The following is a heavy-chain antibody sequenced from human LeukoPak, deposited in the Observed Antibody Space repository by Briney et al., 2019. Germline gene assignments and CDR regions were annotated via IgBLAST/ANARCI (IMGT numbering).Heavy chain of an antibody. CDR1: GYTFTGYY. D-gene: IGHD3-10*01. J-gene: IGHJ4*02. Sequence: GASVKVSCKTSGYTFTGYYMHWMRQAPGQGLEWMGWINCNNGDTIYAQKFEGRVIVTRDTSISTAYIELSRLTYGDTAVYYCARNGEIWGQGTLVTVSS. V-gene: IGHV1-2*02. CDR2: INCNNGDT. CDR3: ARNGEI.